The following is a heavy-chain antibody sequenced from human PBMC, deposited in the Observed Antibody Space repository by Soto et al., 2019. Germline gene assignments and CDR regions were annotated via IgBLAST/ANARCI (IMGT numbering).Heavy chain of an antibody. CDR3: AKDHVTTTVTTVGY. D-gene: IGHD4-17*01. J-gene: IGHJ4*02. V-gene: IGHV3-30*18. Sequence: QVQLVESGGGVVQPGRSLRLSCAASGFTFSNYGMHWVRKAPGKGLEWVAVISYHGSDKYYADSVKGRFTISRDNSKNPLYLQSDTLRAEDTTVYYCAKDHVTTTVTTVGYWGQGTRVTVSS. CDR1: GFTFSNYG. CDR2: ISYHGSDK.